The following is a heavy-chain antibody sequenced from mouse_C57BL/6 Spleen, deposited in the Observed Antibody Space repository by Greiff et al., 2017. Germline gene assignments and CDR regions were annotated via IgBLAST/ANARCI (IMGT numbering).Heavy chain of an antibody. D-gene: IGHD1-1*01. CDR1: GYTFTSYG. J-gene: IGHJ4*01. Sequence: QVQLQQSGAELARPGASVKLSCKASGYTFTSYGISWVKQRTGQGLEWIGEIYPRSGNTYYNEKFKGKATLTADKSSSTAYMELRSLTSEDSAVYFCARSRGYYYGSSYDYAMDYWGQGTSVTVSS. V-gene: IGHV1-81*01. CDR3: ARSRGYYYGSSYDYAMDY. CDR2: IYPRSGNT.